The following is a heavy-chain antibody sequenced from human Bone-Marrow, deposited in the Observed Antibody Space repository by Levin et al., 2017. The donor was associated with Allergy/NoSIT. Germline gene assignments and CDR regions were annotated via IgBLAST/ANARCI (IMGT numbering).Heavy chain of an antibody. V-gene: IGHV5-51*01. CDR1: GYSFTSYW. CDR3: ARQEGLRYFDRQPSSTVNAFDI. Sequence: GESLKISCKGSGYSFTSYWIGWVRQMPGKGLEWMGIIYPGDSDTRYSPSFQGQVTISADKSISTAYLQWSSLKASDTAMYYCARQEGLRYFDRQPSSTVNAFDIWGQGTMVTVSS. CDR2: IYPGDSDT. J-gene: IGHJ3*02. D-gene: IGHD3-9*01.